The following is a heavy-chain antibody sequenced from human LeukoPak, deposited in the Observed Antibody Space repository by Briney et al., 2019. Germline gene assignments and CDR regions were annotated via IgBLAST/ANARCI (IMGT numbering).Heavy chain of an antibody. CDR2: MYYGGST. Sequence: SETLSLTCTVSGGSVSGTSYYWGWIRQPPGKGLEWVGSMYYGGSTSYTYHNPSLKSRVSISVDTSNNQFSLKLRSVTAADTAVYYCARWFTQLWFLDSWGQGALVTVSS. D-gene: IGHD3-10*01. V-gene: IGHV4-39*07. CDR1: GGSVSGTSYY. J-gene: IGHJ5*01. CDR3: ARWFTQLWFLDS.